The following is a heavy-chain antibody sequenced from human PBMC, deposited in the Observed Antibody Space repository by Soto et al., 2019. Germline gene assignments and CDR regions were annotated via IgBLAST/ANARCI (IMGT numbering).Heavy chain of an antibody. CDR1: GGSIRSGNYY. J-gene: IGHJ5*02. CDR2: IYYIGTT. V-gene: IGHV4-31*03. Sequence: PSETLSLTCTVSGGSIRSGNYYWSWIRQLPGKGLEWIGNIYYIGTTSYNPSLKSRVIISIDTSTNQFSLELTSVLAADTAVYYCAKNAXXXPWFDPWGQGTLVTVSS. CDR3: AKNAXXXPWFDP.